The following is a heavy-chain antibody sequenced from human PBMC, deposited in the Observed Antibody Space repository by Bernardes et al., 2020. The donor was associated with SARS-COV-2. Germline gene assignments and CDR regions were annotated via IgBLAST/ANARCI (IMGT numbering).Heavy chain of an antibody. Sequence: ASVKVSCKASGYTFTSYGISWVRQAPGQGLEWMGWISAYNGNTNYAQKLQGRVTMTTDTSTSTAYMELRSLRSDDTAMYYCARDTPLVAVAGIIDYWGQGTLVTVSS. CDR1: GYTFTSYG. D-gene: IGHD6-19*01. J-gene: IGHJ4*02. CDR2: ISAYNGNT. V-gene: IGHV1-18*01. CDR3: ARDTPLVAVAGIIDY.